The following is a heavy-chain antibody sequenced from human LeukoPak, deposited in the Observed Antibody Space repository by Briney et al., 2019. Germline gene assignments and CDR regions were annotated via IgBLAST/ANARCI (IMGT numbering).Heavy chain of an antibody. CDR1: GFTSIAYA. CDR2: IRGGGVTT. Sequence: GGSLKPSCVGPGFTSIAYALPWARKAQGKGLKWVSGIRGGGVTTYYADSVKGRFTISRDNSKNTLYLQMNSLRADDTAIYYCARNQQLGGHSYYYYGMDVWGQGTTVTVSS. CDR3: ARNQQLGGHSYYYYGMDV. V-gene: IGHV3-23*01. J-gene: IGHJ6*02. D-gene: IGHD3-16*01.